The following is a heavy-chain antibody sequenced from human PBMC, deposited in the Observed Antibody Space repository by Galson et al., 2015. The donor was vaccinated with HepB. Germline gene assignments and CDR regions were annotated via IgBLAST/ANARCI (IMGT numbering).Heavy chain of an antibody. J-gene: IGHJ4*02. CDR3: ARGYLSWYSGLGY. V-gene: IGHV3-53*01. CDR2: IHSAGAT. D-gene: IGHD6-13*01. Sequence: SLRLSCAASGFTVSSNYMTWVRQAPGKGLEWVSDIHSAGATYYADSVRGRFTISRDDSKNTLYLQMNSLRVEYTALYYCARGYLSWYSGLGYWGQGTLVTVSS. CDR1: GFTVSSNY.